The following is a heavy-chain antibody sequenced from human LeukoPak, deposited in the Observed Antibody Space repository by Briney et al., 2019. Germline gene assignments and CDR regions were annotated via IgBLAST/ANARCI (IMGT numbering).Heavy chain of an antibody. CDR3: TNRGVDYYGSLSASYYFDH. J-gene: IGHJ4*02. V-gene: IGHV3-49*04. CDR2: IRSKANAETR. CDR1: GFNFGDYA. Sequence: GGSLRLSCRAPGFNFGDYAMSWVRQAPGKGLEWVGFIRSKANAETRDYAASVKGRFIISRDDSNRIAYLQMNSLKTEDTAVYYCTNRGVDYYGSLSASYYFDHWGQGTLVTVSS. D-gene: IGHD3-10*01.